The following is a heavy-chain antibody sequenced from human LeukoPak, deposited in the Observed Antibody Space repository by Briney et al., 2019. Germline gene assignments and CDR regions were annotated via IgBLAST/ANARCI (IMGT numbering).Heavy chain of an antibody. D-gene: IGHD3-10*01. Sequence: GGSLRLSCAASGFTFSSYWMSWVRQAPGKGLEWVANIKQDGSEKYCVDSVKGRFTISRDNAKNSLYLQMNSLRAEDTAVYYCARFGPNDAFDIWGQGTMVTVSS. CDR3: ARFGPNDAFDI. V-gene: IGHV3-7*01. J-gene: IGHJ3*02. CDR2: IKQDGSEK. CDR1: GFTFSSYW.